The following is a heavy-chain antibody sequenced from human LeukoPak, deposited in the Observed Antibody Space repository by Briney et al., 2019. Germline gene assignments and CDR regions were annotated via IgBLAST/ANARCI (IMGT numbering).Heavy chain of an antibody. D-gene: IGHD3-22*01. J-gene: IGHJ4*02. Sequence: PGRSLRLSCAASGFTFSSYAMHRVRQAPGKGLEWVAVISYDGSDKYYADSVKGRFTISRDNSKNTLYLQMNSLRAEDTAVYYCASGGPVTTYYYDSSGYYYFDYWGQGTLVTVSS. CDR1: GFTFSSYA. V-gene: IGHV3-30-3*01. CDR2: ISYDGSDK. CDR3: ASGGPVTTYYYDSSGYYYFDY.